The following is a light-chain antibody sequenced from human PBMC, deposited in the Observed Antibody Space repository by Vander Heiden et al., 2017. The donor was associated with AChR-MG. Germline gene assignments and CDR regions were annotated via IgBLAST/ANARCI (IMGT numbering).Light chain of an antibody. CDR2: GVS. CDR3: QQDSSWPIT. Sequence: EIVMTQSPATLSLSPGEGATLSCRASQTVGNNYLAWYQQKPAQAPRLLIYGVSTRATGIPARFSGSESGTDFTLTISSLQSEDFAVYYCQQDSSWPITFGQGTRLDI. J-gene: IGKJ5*01. V-gene: IGKV3-15*01. CDR1: QTVGNN.